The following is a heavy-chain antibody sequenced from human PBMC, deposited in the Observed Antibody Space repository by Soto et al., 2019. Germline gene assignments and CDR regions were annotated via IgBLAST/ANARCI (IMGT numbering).Heavy chain of an antibody. CDR1: GFTFSSYG. D-gene: IGHD1-26*01. CDR2: ISYDGSNK. V-gene: IGHV3-30*18. CDR3: ANDPRGAEVI. Sequence: QVQLVESGGGVVQPGRSLRLSCAASGFTFSSYGMHWVRQAPGKGLEWVAVISYDGSNKYYADSVKGRFTISRDNSKNTLYLQMNSLRAEDTAVYYCANDPRGAEVIWGQGTMVTVSS. J-gene: IGHJ3*02.